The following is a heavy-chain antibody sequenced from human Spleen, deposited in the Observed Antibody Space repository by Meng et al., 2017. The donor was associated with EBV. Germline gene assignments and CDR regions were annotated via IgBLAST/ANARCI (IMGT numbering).Heavy chain of an antibody. Sequence: GQLVHSGCKLKKPGASVTVSCKTSGYTFSNYAIIWVRQAPGQGLQWIGWINTNTGSPAYAQGFTGRFLSSLDTSVSTAYLQINRLKPEDTAVYYCARGLDSRGYTAYWGQGTLVTASS. CDR1: GYTFSNYA. D-gene: IGHD5-12*01. CDR3: ARGLDSRGYTAY. CDR2: INTNTGSP. J-gene: IGHJ4*02. V-gene: IGHV7-4-1*02.